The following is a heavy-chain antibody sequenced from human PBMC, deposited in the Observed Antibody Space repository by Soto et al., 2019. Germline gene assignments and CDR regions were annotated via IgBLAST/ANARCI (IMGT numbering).Heavy chain of an antibody. Sequence: QVQLVQSGDEVKKPGASVKVSCKASGYIFVNYGIAWVRQAPGQGLEWMGWISPYTGNTHSATKVQGRLTMTTDTXXSTAYLDLGSRTSDDTAVYYNVMVDNYVTPTPQDVWGQGTTVTVSS. D-gene: IGHD3-16*01. V-gene: IGHV1-18*01. CDR1: GYIFVNYG. CDR2: ISPYTGNT. CDR3: VMVDNYVTPTPQDV. J-gene: IGHJ6*02.